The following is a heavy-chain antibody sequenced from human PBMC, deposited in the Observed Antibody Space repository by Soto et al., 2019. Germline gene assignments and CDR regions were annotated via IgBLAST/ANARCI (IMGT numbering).Heavy chain of an antibody. CDR1: GFSFSSYA. V-gene: IGHV3-23*01. D-gene: IGHD6-19*01. CDR3: AKDAYNSGWYYFDY. Sequence: EVQLLESGGGLGQPGGSLRLSCAASGFSFSSYAMSWVRQAPGKGLEWVSGISDSGGNTYYADSVQGRFTISRDNTKNTLYLQMNSLRAEDTAVYYCAKDAYNSGWYYFDYWGQGTLVTVSS. CDR2: ISDSGGNT. J-gene: IGHJ4*02.